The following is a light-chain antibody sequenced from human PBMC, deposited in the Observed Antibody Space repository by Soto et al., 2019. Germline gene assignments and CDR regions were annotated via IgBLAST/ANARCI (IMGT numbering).Light chain of an antibody. CDR3: QQQAQRPIT. CDR1: HSINSN. CDR2: GIS. V-gene: IGKV3-15*01. J-gene: IGKJ5*01. Sequence: EIEITQSPGTLSLSPGKTATLSCRASHSINSNYLAWYQQKPGQAPRVLIYGISTRAADIPARFSGTGSVTDFTLTISSLQSEEFAFYYCQQQAQRPITFGQGTRLEIK.